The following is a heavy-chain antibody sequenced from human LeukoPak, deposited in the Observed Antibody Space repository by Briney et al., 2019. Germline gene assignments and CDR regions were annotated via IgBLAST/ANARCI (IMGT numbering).Heavy chain of an antibody. CDR1: GYTFTSFD. CDR3: ARDFGGNSGWFDP. Sequence: ASVKVSCKASGYTFTSFDINWVRQATGQGLEWMGWMNPNSGITGYAQNFQGRLTLTRDTSINTAYMELSSLRSEDTAVYYCARDFGGNSGWFDPSGQGTLVTVSS. V-gene: IGHV1-8*01. D-gene: IGHD4-23*01. CDR2: MNPNSGIT. J-gene: IGHJ5*02.